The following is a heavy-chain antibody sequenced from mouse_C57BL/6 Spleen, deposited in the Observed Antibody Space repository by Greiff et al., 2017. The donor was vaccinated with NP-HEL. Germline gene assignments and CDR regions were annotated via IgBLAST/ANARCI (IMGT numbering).Heavy chain of an antibody. CDR2: INPNNGGT. V-gene: IGHV1-26*01. Sequence: EVQLQQSGPELVKPGASVKISCKASGYTFTDYYMNWVKQSHGKSLEWIGDINPNNGGTSYNQKFKGKATLTVDKSSSTAYMELRSLTSEDSAVYYCARKELRLRDYAMDYWGQGTSVTVSS. J-gene: IGHJ4*01. CDR3: ARKELRLRDYAMDY. CDR1: GYTFTDYY. D-gene: IGHD3-2*02.